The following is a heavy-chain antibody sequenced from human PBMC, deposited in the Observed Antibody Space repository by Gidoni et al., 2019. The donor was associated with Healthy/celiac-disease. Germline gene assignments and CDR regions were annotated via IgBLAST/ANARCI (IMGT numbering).Heavy chain of an antibody. Sequence: EVQLVESGGGLLQPGGSLRLSCAASGFTVSSNYMSWVRQAPGKGLEWVSVIYSGGSTYYADAVKGRFTISRDNSKNTLYLQMNSLRAEDTAVYYCARGSYCGGDCYSGAFDIWGQGTMVTVSS. D-gene: IGHD2-21*02. CDR2: IYSGGST. CDR1: GFTVSSNY. CDR3: ARGSYCGGDCYSGAFDI. J-gene: IGHJ3*02. V-gene: IGHV3-53*01.